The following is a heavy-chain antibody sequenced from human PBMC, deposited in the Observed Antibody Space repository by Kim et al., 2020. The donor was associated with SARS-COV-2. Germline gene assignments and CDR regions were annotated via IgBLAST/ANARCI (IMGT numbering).Heavy chain of an antibody. V-gene: IGHV3-13*01. CDR3: CRSYSSSSAGFFYYFYGMHV. CDR2: VGTSGET. CDR1: GFTFRPFD. D-gene: IGHD6-6*01. Sequence: GGSLRLSCAASGFTFRPFDMHWVRQASGKSLEWVSTVGTSGETYYADSVKGRFTTSRENANDSVSLQMSSLRVGDTAVFYCCRSYSSSSAGFFYYFYGMHVWGEGPTVAVSS. J-gene: IGHJ6*04.